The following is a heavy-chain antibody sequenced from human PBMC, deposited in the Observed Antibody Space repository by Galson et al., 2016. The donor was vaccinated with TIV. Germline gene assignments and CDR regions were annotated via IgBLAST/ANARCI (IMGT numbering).Heavy chain of an antibody. Sequence: PALVKPTQTLTLTCTFSGFSPGTGGVGVGWIRQPPGKALEWLALIYWADDKRYSPSLQNRLTITKDTPKNQVVLTMTNMDPVDTATYFCAYRLMTLSTGSDALDMWGQGTMVTVSS. J-gene: IGHJ3*02. CDR3: AYRLMTLSTGSDALDM. D-gene: IGHD3-9*01. CDR2: IYWADDK. V-gene: IGHV2-5*02. CDR1: GFSPGTGGVG.